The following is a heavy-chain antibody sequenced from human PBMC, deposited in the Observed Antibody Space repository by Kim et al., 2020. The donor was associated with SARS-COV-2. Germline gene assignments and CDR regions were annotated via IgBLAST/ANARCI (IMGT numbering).Heavy chain of an antibody. V-gene: IGHV3-33*08. CDR1: GFTFSSYG. CDR2: IWYDGSNK. Sequence: GGSLRLSCAASGFTFSSYGMHWVRQAPGKGLEWVAVIWYDGSNKYYADSVKGRFTISRDNSKNTLYLQMNSLRAEDTAVYYCARGGSVAPYYYYYGMDVWGQGTTVTVSS. CDR3: ARGGSVAPYYYYYGMDV. D-gene: IGHD2-15*01. J-gene: IGHJ6*02.